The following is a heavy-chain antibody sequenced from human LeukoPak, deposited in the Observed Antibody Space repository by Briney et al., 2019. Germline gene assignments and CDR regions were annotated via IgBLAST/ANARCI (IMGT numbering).Heavy chain of an antibody. CDR1: GYTFSGYY. J-gene: IGHJ5*02. CDR2: INPNSGGT. Sequence: ASAKVSCKASGYTFSGYYMHWVRQAPGQGLEWMGWINPNSGGTNYAQKFQGRVTMTRDTSISTAYMELSRLRSDDTAVYYCARVRRYCSSTSCYNWFDPWGQGTLVTVSS. CDR3: ARVRRYCSSTSCYNWFDP. D-gene: IGHD2-2*01. V-gene: IGHV1-2*02.